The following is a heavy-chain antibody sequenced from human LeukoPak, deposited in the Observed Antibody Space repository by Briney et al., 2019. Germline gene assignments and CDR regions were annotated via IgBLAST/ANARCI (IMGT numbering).Heavy chain of an antibody. J-gene: IGHJ4*02. D-gene: IGHD7-27*01. V-gene: IGHV4-39*07. CDR2: IYYSGST. CDR1: GGSISSSSYY. Sequence: PSETLSLTCTVSGGSISSSSYYWGWIRQPPGKGLEWIGSIYYSGSTYYNPSLKSRVPISVDTSKNQFSLKLNSVTAADTAVYYCARGPHYALGIYFDYWGQGTLVTVSS. CDR3: ARGPHYALGIYFDY.